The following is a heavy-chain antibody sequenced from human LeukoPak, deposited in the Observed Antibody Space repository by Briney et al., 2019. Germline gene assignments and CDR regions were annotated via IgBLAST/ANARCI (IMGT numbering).Heavy chain of an antibody. D-gene: IGHD3-10*01. CDR2: IIPIFGTA. CDR3: ARGEGSGSYYHVGSYYYYMDV. Sequence: SVKVSCKASGGTFISYAISWVRQAPGQGLEWMGGIIPIFGTANYAQKFQGRVTITADESTSTAYMELSSLRSEDTAVYYCARGEGSGSYYHVGSYYYYMDVWGKGTTVTISS. J-gene: IGHJ6*03. CDR1: GGTFISYA. V-gene: IGHV1-69*13.